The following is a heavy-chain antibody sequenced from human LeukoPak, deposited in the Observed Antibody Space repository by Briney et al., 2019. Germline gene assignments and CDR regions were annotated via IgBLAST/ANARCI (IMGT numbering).Heavy chain of an antibody. Sequence: PSETLSLTCTVSGGSISSYYWSWIRQPPGKGLEWIGYIYYSGSTNYNPSLESRVTISVDTSKNQFSLKLSSVTAADTAVYYCARERVPSYYYGMDVWGQGTTVTVSS. V-gene: IGHV4-59*01. J-gene: IGHJ6*02. CDR2: IYYSGST. CDR1: GGSISSYY. CDR3: ARERVPSYYYGMDV.